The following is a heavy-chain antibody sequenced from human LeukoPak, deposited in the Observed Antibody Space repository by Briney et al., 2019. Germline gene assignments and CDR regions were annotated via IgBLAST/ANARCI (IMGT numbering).Heavy chain of an antibody. CDR3: ARPYSSSWYPNWFDP. Sequence: GGSLRLSCAASGFTFNNYGMSWVRQAPGKGLEWVSTISGSGGSTYYADSVKGRFTISRDNSKNTLYLQMNSLRAEDTAVYYCARPYSSSWYPNWFDPWGQGTLVTVSS. CDR2: ISGSGGST. V-gene: IGHV3-23*01. CDR1: GFTFNNYG. D-gene: IGHD6-13*01. J-gene: IGHJ5*02.